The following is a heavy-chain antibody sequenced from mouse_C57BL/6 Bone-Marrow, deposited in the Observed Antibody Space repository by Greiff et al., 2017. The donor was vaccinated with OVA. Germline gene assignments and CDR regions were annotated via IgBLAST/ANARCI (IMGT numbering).Heavy chain of an antibody. CDR1: GYTFTDYN. CDR2: INPNNGGT. CDR3: ARGSNSGDWFAY. D-gene: IGHD2-5*01. Sequence: EVKLQQSGPELVKPGASVKIPCKASGYTFTDYNMDWVKQSHGKSLEWIGDINPNNGGTIYNQKFKGKATLTVDKSSSTAYMELRSLTSEDTAVYYCARGSNSGDWFAYWGQGTLVTVSA. J-gene: IGHJ3*01. V-gene: IGHV1-18*01.